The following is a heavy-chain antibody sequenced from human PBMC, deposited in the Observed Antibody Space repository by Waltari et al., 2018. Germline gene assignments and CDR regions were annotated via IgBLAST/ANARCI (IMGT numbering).Heavy chain of an antibody. Sequence: EVQLVESGGGLVKPGGSLRLSCAASGFTFSSYNMHWVRQAPGKGLEWVSSISTGNRYIDYADSVKGRFTISRDNAKNSLYLQMDSLRAEDTAVYYCAKPTYNDYADFDYWGQGTRVTVSS. D-gene: IGHD4-17*01. V-gene: IGHV3-21*01. J-gene: IGHJ4*02. CDR1: GFTFSSYN. CDR2: ISTGNRYI. CDR3: AKPTYNDYADFDY.